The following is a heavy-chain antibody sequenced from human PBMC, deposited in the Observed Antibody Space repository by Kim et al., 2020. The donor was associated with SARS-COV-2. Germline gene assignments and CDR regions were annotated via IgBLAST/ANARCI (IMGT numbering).Heavy chain of an antibody. CDR3: AKRWCSGGTGFSIDY. D-gene: IGHD2-15*01. CDR2: ISGSGGTT. J-gene: IGHJ4*03. Sequence: GGSLRLSCAASGFTFSSHAMNWVRQAPGKGLEWVAGISGSGGTTNYADSVKGRFTISRDNSKNTLYLQMNSLRAEDTAVYYCAKRWCSGGTGFSIDYWGHGALLSASS. V-gene: IGHV3-23*01. CDR1: GFTFSSHA.